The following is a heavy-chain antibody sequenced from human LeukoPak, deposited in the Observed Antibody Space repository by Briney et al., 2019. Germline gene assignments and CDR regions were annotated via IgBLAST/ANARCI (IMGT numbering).Heavy chain of an antibody. CDR3: ARSGDYGDYIDY. V-gene: IGHV3-21*01. CDR1: GFTFSSYS. Sequence: GGSLRLSCAASGFTFSSYSMNWVRQAPGKGLEWVSSISSSSSYIYYADSVKGRFTISRDNAKSSLYLQMNSLRAEDTAVYYCARSGDYGDYIDYWGQGTLVTVSS. D-gene: IGHD4-17*01. J-gene: IGHJ4*02. CDR2: ISSSSSYI.